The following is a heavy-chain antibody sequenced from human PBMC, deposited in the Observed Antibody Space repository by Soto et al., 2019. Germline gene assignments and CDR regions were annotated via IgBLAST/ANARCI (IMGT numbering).Heavy chain of an antibody. CDR2: INSDGSVS. V-gene: IGHV3-74*01. CDR1: GFTFGNYW. CDR3: ARGDCVGGTCYSLACSFYYYMDV. J-gene: IGHJ6*03. Sequence: EVQLVESGGGLVQPGGSLRLSCAASGFTFGNYWMYWVRQAPGKGLVWVSRINSDGSVSSYADSVKGRLTISRDNVKNTIYLQMDSLRVEDTAVYYCARGDCVGGTCYSLACSFYYYMDVWGKGTTVTVFS. D-gene: IGHD2-15*01.